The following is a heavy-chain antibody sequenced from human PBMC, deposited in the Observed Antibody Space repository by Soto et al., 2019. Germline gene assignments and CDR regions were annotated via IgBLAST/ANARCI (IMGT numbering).Heavy chain of an antibody. CDR3: ARDVYSSSRYFDY. Sequence: GGSLRLSCTASGFTFSNYEMHWVRQAPGKEQEYVSSISSSGSYTYYADSAKGRFTISRDNAKNSLYLQMNSLRAEDTAVYYCARDVYSSSRYFDYWGQGTLVTVSS. V-gene: IGHV3-21*01. D-gene: IGHD6-6*01. CDR1: GFTFSNYE. J-gene: IGHJ4*02. CDR2: ISSSGSYT.